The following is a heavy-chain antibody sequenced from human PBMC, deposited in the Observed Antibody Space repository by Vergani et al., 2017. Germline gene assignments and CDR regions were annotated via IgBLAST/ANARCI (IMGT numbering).Heavy chain of an antibody. J-gene: IGHJ4*02. Sequence: QVQLQESGPRLVKPSQTLSLTCTVSGGSIASGTYYWNWLRPTQGEGLEWIGYFGDSGYFNYNPSHQTRVSMSSNTSNNQFSLMLSSVTVADTAVYYCARSSVSQNPPECFDNWGQGTLVTVSS. CDR2: FGDSGYF. V-gene: IGHV4-61*01. CDR1: GGSIASGTYY. D-gene: IGHD5/OR15-5a*01. CDR3: ARSSVSQNPPECFDN.